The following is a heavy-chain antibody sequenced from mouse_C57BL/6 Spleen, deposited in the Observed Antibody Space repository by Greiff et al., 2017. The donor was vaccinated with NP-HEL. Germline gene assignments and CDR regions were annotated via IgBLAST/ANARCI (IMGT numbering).Heavy chain of an antibody. J-gene: IGHJ3*01. CDR1: GFNIKDYY. CDR3: ARSGYDYDVGFAY. CDR2: IDPEDGAT. V-gene: IGHV14-2*01. Sequence: VQLQQSGAELVKPGASVKLSCTASGFNIKDYYMHWVKQRTEQGLEWIGRIDPEDGATKYAPQFQGKATITADTSANTAYLQLRSLTSEDTAVYYCARSGYDYDVGFAYWGQGTLVTVSA. D-gene: IGHD2-4*01.